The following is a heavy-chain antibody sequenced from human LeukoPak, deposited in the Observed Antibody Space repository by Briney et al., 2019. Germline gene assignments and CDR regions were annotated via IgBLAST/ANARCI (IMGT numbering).Heavy chain of an antibody. Sequence: GGSLRLSCAASGFTFSSYSMNWVRQAPGKGLEWVSSISSSSSYIYYADSVKGRFTISRDNAKNSLYLQMNSLRAEDTAVYYCARDRPHYYDSSGYQYFDYWGQGTVVTVSS. CDR3: ARDRPHYYDSSGYQYFDY. J-gene: IGHJ4*02. CDR1: GFTFSSYS. CDR2: ISSSSSYI. V-gene: IGHV3-21*01. D-gene: IGHD3-22*01.